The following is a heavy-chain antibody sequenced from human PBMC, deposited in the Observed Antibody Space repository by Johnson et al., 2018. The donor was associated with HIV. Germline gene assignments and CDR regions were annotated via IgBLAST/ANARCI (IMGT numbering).Heavy chain of an antibody. Sequence: EWVSEIDSVGDTYYPPSVKGRLTTSRENANNSLYLEMNSLKTEDTAVYYCGRILQSMGATRYAFDIWGQGTMVTVSS. CDR3: GRILQSMGATRYAFDI. D-gene: IGHD1-26*01. V-gene: IGHV3-13*01. CDR2: IDSVGDT. J-gene: IGHJ3*02.